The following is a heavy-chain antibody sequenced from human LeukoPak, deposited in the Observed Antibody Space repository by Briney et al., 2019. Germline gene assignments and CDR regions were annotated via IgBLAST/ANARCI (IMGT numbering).Heavy chain of an antibody. CDR3: ARYSNYLYYYYYGMDV. CDR1: GGSISSSSYY. J-gene: IGHJ6*02. V-gene: IGHV4-39*07. D-gene: IGHD4-11*01. Sequence: KASETLSLTCTVSGGSISSSSYYWGWIRQPPGKGLEWIGSIYYSGSTYYNPSLKSRVTISVDTSKNQFSLKLSSVTAADTAVYYCARYSNYLYYYYYGMDVWGQGTTVTVSS. CDR2: IYYSGST.